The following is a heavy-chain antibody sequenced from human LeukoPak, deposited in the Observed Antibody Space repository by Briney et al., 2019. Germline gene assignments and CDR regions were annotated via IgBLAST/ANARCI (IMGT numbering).Heavy chain of an antibody. J-gene: IGHJ4*02. Sequence: GGSLRLSCAASGFTFSSYEVNWVRQAPGKGLEWVSAISGSGGSTYYADSVKGRFTISRDNSKNTLYLQMNSLRAEDTAVYYCAKDKGSSSWSYFDYWGQGTLVTVSS. CDR3: AKDKGSSSWSYFDY. V-gene: IGHV3-23*01. CDR1: GFTFSSYE. CDR2: ISGSGGST. D-gene: IGHD6-13*01.